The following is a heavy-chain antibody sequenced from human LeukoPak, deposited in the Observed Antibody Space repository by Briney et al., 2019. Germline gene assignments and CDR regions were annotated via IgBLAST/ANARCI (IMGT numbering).Heavy chain of an antibody. CDR2: IYHSGST. CDR1: GYSISSGYY. J-gene: IGHJ4*02. D-gene: IGHD3-16*02. CDR3: ARGYYDYVWGSYRPNPYFDY. V-gene: IGHV4-38-2*01. Sequence: SETLSLTCAVSGYSISSGYYWGWIRQPPGKGLEWIGSIYHSGSTYYNPSLKSRVTISVDTSKNQFSLKLSSVTAADTAVYYCARGYYDYVWGSYRPNPYFDYWGQGTLVTVSS.